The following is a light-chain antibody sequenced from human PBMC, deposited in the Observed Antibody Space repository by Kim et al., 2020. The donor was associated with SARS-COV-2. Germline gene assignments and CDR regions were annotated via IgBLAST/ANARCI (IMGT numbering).Light chain of an antibody. CDR1: QSVSSF. CDR3: QHRSSWPPLT. CDR2: DAS. V-gene: IGKV3-11*01. J-gene: IGKJ4*01. Sequence: EIVLTQSPDTLSLSPGEGATLSCRASQSVSSFLAWYQQRPGQAPRLLLYDASNRAAGVPARFSGSGSGTDFTLTISSLEPEDFAVYYCQHRSSWPPLTFGGGTKLEI.